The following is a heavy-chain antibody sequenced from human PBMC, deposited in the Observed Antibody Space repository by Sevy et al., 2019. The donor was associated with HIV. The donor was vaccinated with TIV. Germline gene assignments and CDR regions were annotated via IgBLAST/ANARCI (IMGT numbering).Heavy chain of an antibody. J-gene: IGHJ4*02. CDR1: GFTVSTYA. Sequence: GGSLRLSCAASGFTVSTYAINWVRQAPGEGLERVSAITGGGDSTYYADSVKGRFTISRDNSKNVVYLQMNSVRAEDTAVYYCAAGDTSMVTDLDYWGQGTLVTVSS. CDR3: AAGDTSMVTDLDY. D-gene: IGHD5-18*01. CDR2: ITGGGDST. V-gene: IGHV3-23*01.